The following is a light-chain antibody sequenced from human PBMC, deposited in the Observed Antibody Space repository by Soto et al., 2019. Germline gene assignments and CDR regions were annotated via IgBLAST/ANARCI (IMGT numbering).Light chain of an antibody. CDR1: SSDVGGYDY. J-gene: IGLJ1*01. Sequence: QSALTQPRSVSGSPGQSVTISCTGTSSDVGGYDYVSWYQQHPGKAPKFMIYDVTKRPSGVPDRFSGSKSGNTASLTISALQAEDEADYYCSSYTTSSTLVFGTGTKLTVL. CDR2: DVT. V-gene: IGLV2-11*01. CDR3: SSYTTSSTLV.